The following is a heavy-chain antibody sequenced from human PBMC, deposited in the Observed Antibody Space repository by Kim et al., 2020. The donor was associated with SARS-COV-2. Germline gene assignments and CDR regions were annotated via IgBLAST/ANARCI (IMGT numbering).Heavy chain of an antibody. J-gene: IGHJ4*02. Sequence: SETLSLTCTVSGDSISSYYWSWIRQPPGKGLEWIGYIYYSGSTNYNPSLKSRVTISVDASKNQFSLKLSSVTAADTAVYYCAREKAAAAGTFDYWGQGTLVTVSS. CDR3: AREKAAAAGTFDY. V-gene: IGHV4-59*13. CDR2: IYYSGST. CDR1: GDSISSYY. D-gene: IGHD6-13*01.